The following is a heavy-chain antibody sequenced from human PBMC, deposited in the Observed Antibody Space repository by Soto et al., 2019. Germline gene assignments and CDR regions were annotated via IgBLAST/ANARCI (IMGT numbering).Heavy chain of an antibody. CDR3: ARQYYNLWSGPQTRSWFDP. J-gene: IGHJ5*02. D-gene: IGHD3-3*01. CDR1: CYKFISYG. CDR2: ISAYNGNT. V-gene: IGHV1-18*04. Sequence: ASVKVSFKASCYKFISYGISWVRHAPGQGLEWMGGISAYNGNTNYAQKFQGRVTMTTDTSTTTAYMELRGLRSDDTAVYYCARQYYNLWSGPQTRSWFDPWGQGTLVTVSS.